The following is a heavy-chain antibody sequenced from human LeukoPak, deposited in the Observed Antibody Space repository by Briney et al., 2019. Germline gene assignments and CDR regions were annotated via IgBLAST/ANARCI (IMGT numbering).Heavy chain of an antibody. Sequence: SETLSLTCTVSGGSISSYYWSWIRQPPGKGLEWIGYMYSSGSTNYNPSLKSRVTMSLDTSKNQFSLKLSSVTAADTAVYYCARGGIPVAGKVFDYWGQGTLVTVSS. J-gene: IGHJ4*02. D-gene: IGHD6-19*01. CDR2: MYSSGST. V-gene: IGHV4-59*01. CDR3: ARGGIPVAGKVFDY. CDR1: GGSISSYY.